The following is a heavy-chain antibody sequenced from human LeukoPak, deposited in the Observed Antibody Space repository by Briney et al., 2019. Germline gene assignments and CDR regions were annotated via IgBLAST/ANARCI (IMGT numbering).Heavy chain of an antibody. CDR2: INPNSGGT. CDR1: GYTFTGYY. J-gene: IGHJ6*03. CDR3: ARDGGIAAAGYYYMDV. V-gene: IGHV1-2*02. D-gene: IGHD6-13*01. Sequence: GASVKVSCKASGYTFTGYYMHWVRQAPGQGLEWMGWINPNSGGTNYAQKFQGRVTMTRDTSISTAYMELSRLRSDDTAVYYCARDGGIAAAGYYYMDVWGKGTTDTVSS.